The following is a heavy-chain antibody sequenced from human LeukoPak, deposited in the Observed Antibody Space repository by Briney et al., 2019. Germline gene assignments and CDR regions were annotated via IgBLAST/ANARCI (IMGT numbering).Heavy chain of an antibody. Sequence: ASVKVSCKASGYTFTSYDINWVRQATGQGLEWMGWMNPNSGNTGYAQKFQGRVAMTRNTSISTAYMELSSLRSEDTAVYYCASTRARGGNWFDPWGQGTLVTVSS. CDR1: GYTFTSYD. CDR3: ASTRARGGNWFDP. D-gene: IGHD3-10*01. CDR2: MNPNSGNT. J-gene: IGHJ5*02. V-gene: IGHV1-8*01.